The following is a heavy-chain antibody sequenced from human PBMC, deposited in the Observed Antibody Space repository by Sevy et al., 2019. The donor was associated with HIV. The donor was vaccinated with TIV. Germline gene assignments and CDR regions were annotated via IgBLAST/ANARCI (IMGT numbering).Heavy chain of an antibody. D-gene: IGHD2-2*01. Sequence: GGSLRLSCAASGFTFSSYSMNWVRQAPGKGLEWVSSISSSSNYIYYADSVKGRFTISRDNAKNSLYLQMSSLRAEDTAVYYCARVGCSITSCPVHDAFDIWGQGTMVIVSS. V-gene: IGHV3-21*01. CDR2: ISSSSNYI. J-gene: IGHJ3*02. CDR3: ARVGCSITSCPVHDAFDI. CDR1: GFTFSSYS.